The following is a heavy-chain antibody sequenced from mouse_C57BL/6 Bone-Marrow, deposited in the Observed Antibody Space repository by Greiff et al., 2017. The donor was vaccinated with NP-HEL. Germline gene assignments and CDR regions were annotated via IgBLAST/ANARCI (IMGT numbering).Heavy chain of an antibody. D-gene: IGHD2-4*01. CDR2: INPNNGGT. CDR1: GYTFTDYN. J-gene: IGHJ1*03. CDR3: ARGGYYDPHWYFDV. V-gene: IGHV1-22*01. Sequence: EVQLQQSGPELVKPGASVKMSCKASGYTFTDYNMHWVKQSHGKSLEWIGYINPNNGGTSYNQKFKGKATLTVNKSSSTAYMELRSLTSEDSAVYYCARGGYYDPHWYFDVWGTGTTVTVSS.